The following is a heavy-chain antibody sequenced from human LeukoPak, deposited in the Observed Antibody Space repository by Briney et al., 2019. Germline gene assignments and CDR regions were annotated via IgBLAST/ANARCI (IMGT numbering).Heavy chain of an antibody. Sequence: GGSLRLSCAASGFVFHDYVMHWVRHPPGKGLEWVAGITWNSATIGYAESVKGRFTISRDNAKKSVTLHMNSLSTEDTALYYCARGHPYYFDSWGQEPRSPSPQ. CDR1: GFVFHDYV. V-gene: IGHV3-9*01. J-gene: IGHJ4*01. D-gene: IGHD3-16*01. CDR3: ARGHPYYFDS. CDR2: ITWNSATI.